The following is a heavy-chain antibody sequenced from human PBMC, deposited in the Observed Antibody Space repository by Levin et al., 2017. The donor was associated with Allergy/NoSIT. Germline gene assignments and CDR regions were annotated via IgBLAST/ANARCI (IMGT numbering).Heavy chain of an antibody. V-gene: IGHV3-33*01. CDR3: ARDGSSGQQLVRGAFDI. J-gene: IGHJ3*02. CDR2: IWYDGSNK. Sequence: GGSLRLSCAASGFTFSSYGMHWVRQAPGKGLEWVAVIWYDGSNKYYADSVKGRFTISRDNSKNTLYLQMNSLRAEDTAVYYCARDGSSGQQLVRGAFDIWGQGTMVTVSS. D-gene: IGHD6-13*01. CDR1: GFTFSSYG.